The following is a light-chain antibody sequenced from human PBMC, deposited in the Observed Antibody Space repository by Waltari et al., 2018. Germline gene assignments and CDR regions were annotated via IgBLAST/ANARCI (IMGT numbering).Light chain of an antibody. CDR3: QHYSSYLVT. Sequence: DILMTQSPSTLSASVGDRVTITCRASQSISGWLAWYQQQPGKAPKILMCDVSSLESGVPSRFSGSGAGTKFTLTISSLQPDDFATYYCQHYSSYLVTFGEGTKVEI. CDR2: DVS. CDR1: QSISGW. J-gene: IGKJ4*01. V-gene: IGKV1-5*01.